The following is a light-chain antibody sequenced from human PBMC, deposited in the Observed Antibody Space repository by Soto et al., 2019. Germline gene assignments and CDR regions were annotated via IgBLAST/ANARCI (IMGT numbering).Light chain of an antibody. CDR3: QQYGSPPCT. CDR2: GAS. CDR1: QSVSSSY. Sequence: EIVLTQSPGTLSLSPGERATLSCRASQSVSSSYLAWYRQKPGQAPRLLIYGASSRATSMPDRVSDSRSGRDSTVTISSLEPKDFAVYYCQQYGSPPCTFGQATKLQIK. J-gene: IGKJ2*02. V-gene: IGKV3-20*01.